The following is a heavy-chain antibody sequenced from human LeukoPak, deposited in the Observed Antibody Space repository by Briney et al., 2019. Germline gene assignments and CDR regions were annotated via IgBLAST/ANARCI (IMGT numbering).Heavy chain of an antibody. CDR1: GYTFTSYY. D-gene: IGHD5-18*01. CDR2: INPSGGST. Sequence: ASVKVSCKASGYTFTSYYMHWVRQAPGQGLEWMGIINPSGGSTSYAQKFQGRVTMTRDTSTSTVYMELSSLGSEDTAVYYCARARDTAMVGNALAFDYWGQGTLVTVSS. CDR3: ARARDTAMVGNALAFDY. J-gene: IGHJ4*02. V-gene: IGHV1-46*01.